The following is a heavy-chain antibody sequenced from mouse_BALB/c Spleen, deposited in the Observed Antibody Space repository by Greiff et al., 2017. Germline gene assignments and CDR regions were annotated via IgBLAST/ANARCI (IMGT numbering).Heavy chain of an antibody. Sequence: EVQLQESGGDLVKPGGSLKLSCAASGFTFSSYGMSWVRQTPDKRLEWVATISSGGSYTYYPDSVKGRFTISRDNAKNTLYLQMSSLKSEDTAMYYCARYGNYDYWGQGTTLTVSS. CDR1: GFTFSSYG. J-gene: IGHJ2*01. V-gene: IGHV5-6*01. CDR2: ISSGGSYT. CDR3: ARYGNYDY. D-gene: IGHD2-1*01.